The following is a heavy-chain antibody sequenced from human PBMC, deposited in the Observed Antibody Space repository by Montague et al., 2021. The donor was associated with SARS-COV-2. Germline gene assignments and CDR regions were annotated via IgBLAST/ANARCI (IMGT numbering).Heavy chain of an antibody. CDR2: IYYSGST. D-gene: IGHD4-17*01. J-gene: IGHJ4*02. CDR1: GGSISSYY. CDR3: ARVGAYGDYPTPLTFDY. Sequence: SKTLFLTCTVSGGSISSYYWSWIRQPPGKGLEWIGYIYYSGSTNYNPSLKSRVTISVDTSKNQFSLKLSSVTAADTAVYYCARVGAYGDYPTPLTFDYWGQGTLVTVSS. V-gene: IGHV4-59*01.